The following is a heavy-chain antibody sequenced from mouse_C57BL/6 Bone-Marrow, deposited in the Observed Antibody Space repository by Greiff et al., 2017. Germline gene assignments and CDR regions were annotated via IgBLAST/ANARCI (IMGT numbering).Heavy chain of an antibody. D-gene: IGHD2-1*01. CDR3: ARERGYGNYVVFYAMDY. CDR1: GISITTGNYR. V-gene: IGHV3-5*01. J-gene: IGHJ4*01. Sequence: ESGPGLVKPSQTVFLTCTVTGISITTGNYRWSWIRQFPGNKLEWIGYIYYSGTITYNPSLTSRTTITRDTPKNQFFLEMNSLTAEDTATYYCARERGYGNYVVFYAMDYWGQGTSVTVSS. CDR2: IYYSGTI.